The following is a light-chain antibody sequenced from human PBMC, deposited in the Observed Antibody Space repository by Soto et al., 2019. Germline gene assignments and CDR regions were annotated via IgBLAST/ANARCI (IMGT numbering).Light chain of an antibody. CDR3: QQRTNWPRFT. Sequence: EIVLTQSPATLSLSPGDRATLSCSASQSLSTYLAWYQQRPGQAPRLLIYNASNRAPGIPARFSGSGSGTDFTLTIISLDPEDFAFYYCQQRTNWPRFTFGPGTKVDVK. CDR2: NAS. V-gene: IGKV3-11*01. J-gene: IGKJ3*01. CDR1: QSLSTY.